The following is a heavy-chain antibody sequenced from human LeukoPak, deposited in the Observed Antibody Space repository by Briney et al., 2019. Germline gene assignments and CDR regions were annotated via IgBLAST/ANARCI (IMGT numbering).Heavy chain of an antibody. D-gene: IGHD4/OR15-4a*01. CDR1: GFTFSTYI. V-gene: IGHV3-53*01. CDR2: INSDNT. J-gene: IGHJ4*02. CDR3: ARRAGAYSHPYDY. Sequence: PGGSLRLSCAASGFTFSTYIMNWVRQTPGKGLEWVSFINSDNTHYSDSVKGRFTISRDNSKNTLYLQMNSLRAEDTAVYYCARRAGAYSHPYDYWGQGTLVTVSS.